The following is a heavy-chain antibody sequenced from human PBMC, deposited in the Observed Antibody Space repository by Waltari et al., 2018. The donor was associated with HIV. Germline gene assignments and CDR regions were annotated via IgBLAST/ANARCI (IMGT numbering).Heavy chain of an antibody. Sequence: QVQLQESAPGLVKPSETLPFTCTVSAGSFSSNHWRWIRQPPGKGLEWIGYIYYTGRTNCNPALKSRVTISVDTSKNQFSLRLRSVTAADTAVYYCARGLFGVGSNWFDPWGQGILVTVSS. V-gene: IGHV4-59*01. CDR1: AGSFSSNH. CDR3: ARGLFGVGSNWFDP. D-gene: IGHD3-3*01. CDR2: IYYTGRT. J-gene: IGHJ5*02.